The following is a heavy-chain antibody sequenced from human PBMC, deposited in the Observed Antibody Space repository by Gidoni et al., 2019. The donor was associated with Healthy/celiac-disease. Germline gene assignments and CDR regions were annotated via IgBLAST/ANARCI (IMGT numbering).Heavy chain of an antibody. CDR3: ARHKGGRVDLVMFTPYYFDY. J-gene: IGHJ4*02. D-gene: IGHD5-18*01. CDR2: LSYTGTT. V-gene: IGHV4-39*01. Sequence: QLQLQESGPGLVRSSEPLSLTCTFSGGSISLASSYWGWIRQPPGKGLEWIGSLSYTGTTYYNPSLKSRLTISVDTSRNQFSLKLNSVTAADTAVYYCARHKGGRVDLVMFTPYYFDYWGQGTLVTVSS. CDR1: GGSISLASSY.